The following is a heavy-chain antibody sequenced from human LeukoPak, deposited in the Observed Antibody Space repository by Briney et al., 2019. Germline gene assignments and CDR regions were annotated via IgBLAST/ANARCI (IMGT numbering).Heavy chain of an antibody. V-gene: IGHV3-15*01. CDR1: GFTFSDAW. Sequence: GGSLRLSCAASGFTFSDAWMSWVRQAPGKGLEWVGRIKMETEGGATDYAAPVEGRFIISRGDSKNTLYLQMNNLKTEDTGTYYCTTPYSWGQGTLVTVSS. CDR3: TTPYS. J-gene: IGHJ4*02. CDR2: IKMETEGGAT.